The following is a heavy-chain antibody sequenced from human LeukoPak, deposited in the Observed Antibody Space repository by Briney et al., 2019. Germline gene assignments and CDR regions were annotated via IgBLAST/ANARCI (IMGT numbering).Heavy chain of an antibody. CDR3: AKVSSGSYGDFDY. J-gene: IGHJ4*02. D-gene: IGHD1-26*01. Sequence: PGRSLRLSCAASGFTFSSYGMHWVRQAPGKGLEWVAVISYDGSNKYYADSVKGRFTISRDNSKNTLYLQVNSLRAEDTAVYYCAKVSSGSYGDFDYWGQGTLVTVSS. V-gene: IGHV3-30*18. CDR2: ISYDGSNK. CDR1: GFTFSSYG.